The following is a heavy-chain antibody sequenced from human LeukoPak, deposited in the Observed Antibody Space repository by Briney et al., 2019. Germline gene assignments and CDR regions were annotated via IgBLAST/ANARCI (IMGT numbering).Heavy chain of an antibody. CDR3: ARSPLGRYDFWSGYYFDY. D-gene: IGHD3-3*01. CDR2: INHSGST. J-gene: IGHJ4*02. CDR1: GGSFSGYY. V-gene: IGHV4-34*01. Sequence: SETLSLTCAVYGGSFSGYYWSWIRQPPGKGLEWIGEINHSGSTNYNPSLKSRVTISVDTSKEQFSLKLSSVTAADTAVYYCARSPLGRYDFWSGYYFDYWGQGTLVTVSS.